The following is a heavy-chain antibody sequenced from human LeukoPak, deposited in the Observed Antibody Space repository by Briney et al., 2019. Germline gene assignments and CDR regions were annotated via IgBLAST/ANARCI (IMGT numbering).Heavy chain of an antibody. J-gene: IGHJ3*02. CDR1: GGSIGSSSYY. Sequence: SETLSLTCTVSGGSIGSSSYYWGWIRQPPGKGLEWIGSIYYSGSTYYNPSLKSRVTISVDTSKNQFSLKLSSVTAADTAVYYCASIYSYGSMGAFDIWGQGTMVTVSS. CDR2: IYYSGST. CDR3: ASIYSYGSMGAFDI. D-gene: IGHD5-18*01. V-gene: IGHV4-39*07.